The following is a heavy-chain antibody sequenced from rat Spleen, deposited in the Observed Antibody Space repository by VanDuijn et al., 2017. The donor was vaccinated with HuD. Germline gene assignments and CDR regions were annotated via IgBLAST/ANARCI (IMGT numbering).Heavy chain of an antibody. Sequence: EVQLVESGGGLVQPGRSMKLSCAASGFTFSNYDMAWVRQAPTKGLEWVASMSYDGTSTYYRDFVKGRFTISRDNADSTLYLQMDSLRSEDTATYYCARSDYFDSWGQGVMVTVSS. V-gene: IGHV5-25*01. CDR1: GFTFSNYD. CDR3: ARSDYFDS. J-gene: IGHJ2*01. CDR2: MSYDGTST.